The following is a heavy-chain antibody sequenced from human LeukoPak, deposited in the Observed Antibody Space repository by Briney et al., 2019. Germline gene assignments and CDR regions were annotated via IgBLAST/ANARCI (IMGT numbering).Heavy chain of an antibody. Sequence: ASVKVSCKVSGYTFTDYYMHWVPQAPGKGLEGMGLVYPEDGETIYAEKFQGRVTITADTSTDTAYMELSSLRSEDTAVYYCATPRYSGSYGDAFDIWGQGTMVTVSS. D-gene: IGHD1-26*01. CDR3: ATPRYSGSYGDAFDI. CDR2: VYPEDGET. J-gene: IGHJ3*02. CDR1: GYTFTDYY. V-gene: IGHV1-69-2*01.